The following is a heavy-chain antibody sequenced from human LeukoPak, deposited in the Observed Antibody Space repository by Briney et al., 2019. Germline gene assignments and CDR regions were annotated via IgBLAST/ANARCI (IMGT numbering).Heavy chain of an antibody. J-gene: IGHJ4*02. Sequence: GASVKVSCKAPGYTFTSYYMHWVRQAPGQGLEWMGIINPSGGSTSYAQKFQGRVTMTRDTSTSTVYMELSSLRSEDTAVYYCARDPSGGTSYDYWGQGTLVTASS. V-gene: IGHV1-46*01. D-gene: IGHD2-15*01. CDR1: GYTFTSYY. CDR3: ARDPSGGTSYDY. CDR2: INPSGGST.